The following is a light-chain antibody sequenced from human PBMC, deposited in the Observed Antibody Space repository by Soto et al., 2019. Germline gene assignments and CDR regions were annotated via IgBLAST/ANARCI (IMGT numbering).Light chain of an antibody. CDR2: DVS. V-gene: IGLV2-14*03. CDR1: SSDVGGYNY. Sequence: QSVLTQPASVSGSPGQSINISCTGTSSDVGGYNYVSWYQHHPGKAPKLIIYDVSNRPSGVSNPFSGSKSGNTASLTISGLQPEDEVDYYSSSYTTSNTRQIVFVTGTKVTDL. CDR3: SSYTTSNTRQIV. J-gene: IGLJ1*01.